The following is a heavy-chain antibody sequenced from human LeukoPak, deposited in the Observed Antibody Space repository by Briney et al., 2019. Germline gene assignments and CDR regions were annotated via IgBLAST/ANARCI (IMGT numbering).Heavy chain of an antibody. D-gene: IGHD6-13*01. V-gene: IGHV4-30-2*01. CDR3: ASGIAAEYYYGMDV. J-gene: IGHJ6*02. CDR2: IYHSGST. Sequence: PSQTLSLTCTVSGGSISSGGYYWSWIRQPPGKGLEWIGYIYHSGSTYYNPSLKSRVTISVDRSKNQFSLKLSSVTAADTAVYYCASGIAAEYYYGMDVWGQGTTVTVSS. CDR1: GGSISSGGYY.